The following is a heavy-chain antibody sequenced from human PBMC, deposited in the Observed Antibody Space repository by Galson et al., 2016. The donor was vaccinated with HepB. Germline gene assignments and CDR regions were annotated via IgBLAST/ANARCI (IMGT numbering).Heavy chain of an antibody. CDR3: ARGRSNGYYGSGSYADY. Sequence: SETLSLTCTVSGASISSSSYYWGWIRQPPGKGLEWIASISYSGSTTYYNPSLKSRVTISIDTSKNQFSLKLNSVTAADTAVYYCARGRSNGYYGSGSYADYWGQGTLVSVST. CDR1: GASISSSSYY. V-gene: IGHV4-39*07. J-gene: IGHJ4*02. CDR2: ISYSGSTT. D-gene: IGHD3-10*01.